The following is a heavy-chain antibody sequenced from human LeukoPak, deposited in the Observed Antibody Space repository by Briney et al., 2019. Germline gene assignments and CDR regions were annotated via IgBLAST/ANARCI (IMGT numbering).Heavy chain of an antibody. J-gene: IGHJ5*02. V-gene: IGHV4-30-2*01. CDR1: GGSISSGGYS. CDR3: ARESLNWEGNWFDP. Sequence: SETLSLTCAVSGGSISSGGYSWSWIRQPPGKGLEWIGYIYHSGSTYYNPSLKSRVTISVDRSKNQFSLKLSSVTAADTAVYYCARESLNWEGNWFDPWGQGTLVTVSS. CDR2: IYHSGST. D-gene: IGHD7-27*01.